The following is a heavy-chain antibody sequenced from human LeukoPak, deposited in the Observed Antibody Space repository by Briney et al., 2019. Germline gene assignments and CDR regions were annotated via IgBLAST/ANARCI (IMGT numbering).Heavy chain of an antibody. CDR1: GFTFSNYW. CDR2: VSSDGTTT. J-gene: IGHJ4*02. D-gene: IGHD5-24*01. CDR3: ARAGATIGGYDY. Sequence: GGSLRLSCAASGFTFSNYWMGWVRQVPGKGLVWVARVSSDGTTTSYADSVKGRFTISRDNAKNTLYLQMNSLRAGDTAVYYCARAGATIGGYDYWGQGTLVTVSS. V-gene: IGHV3-74*01.